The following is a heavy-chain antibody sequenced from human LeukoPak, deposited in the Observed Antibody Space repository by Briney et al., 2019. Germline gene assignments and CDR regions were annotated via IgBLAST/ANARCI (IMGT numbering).Heavy chain of an antibody. CDR3: ARDSPTSSSWYVGLGPFDY. V-gene: IGHV4-30-4*07. CDR1: GGSISSGGYS. D-gene: IGHD6-13*01. CDR2: IYYSGST. Sequence: SETLSLTCAVSGGSISSGGYSWSWIRQPPGKGLEWIGYIYYSGSTYYNPSLKSRVTISVDTSKNQFSLKLSSVTPEDTAVYYCARDSPTSSSWYVGLGPFDYWGQGTLVTVSS. J-gene: IGHJ4*02.